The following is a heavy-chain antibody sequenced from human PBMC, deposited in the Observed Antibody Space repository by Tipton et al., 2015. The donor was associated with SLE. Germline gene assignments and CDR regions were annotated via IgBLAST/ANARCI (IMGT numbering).Heavy chain of an antibody. Sequence: TLSLTCTVSGDSMNSFYWSWIRQPPGKGLEWIGYIYYTGGTNYNPSLKSRVSISIDTSKNQLSLRLRSVTAADRAVYYCARNRPGNWLDSWGQGLLVTVSS. CDR3: ARNRPGNWLDS. J-gene: IGHJ5*01. CDR1: GDSMNSFY. D-gene: IGHD1/OR15-1a*01. CDR2: IYYTGGT. V-gene: IGHV4-59*13.